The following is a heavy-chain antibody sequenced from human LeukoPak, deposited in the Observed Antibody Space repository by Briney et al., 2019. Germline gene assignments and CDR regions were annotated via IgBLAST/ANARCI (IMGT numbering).Heavy chain of an antibody. CDR3: ARSYFDVLTNYYMWLAP. Sequence: GASVKVSCKASGYTFTDYYIYWVRQAPGQGLEWMGWINLNSGDTYYAQNFQDRVTMTGDTSISTAYLELSSLRSDDTAVFYCARSYFDVLTNYYMWLAPWGQGTLVTVSS. CDR1: GYTFTDYY. CDR2: INLNSGDT. V-gene: IGHV1-2*02. J-gene: IGHJ5*02. D-gene: IGHD3-9*01.